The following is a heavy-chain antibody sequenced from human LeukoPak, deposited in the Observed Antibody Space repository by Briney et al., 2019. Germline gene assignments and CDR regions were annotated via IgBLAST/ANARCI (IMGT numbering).Heavy chain of an antibody. CDR3: AKGGDYGDYEYYGMDV. CDR1: ESTFSTYS. Sequence: GGSLRLSCAASESTFSTYSMSWVRQAPGKRLEWISYISGSSATIYYADSVKGRFTISRDNARNSLFLQMNSLRAEDTAVYYCAKGGDYGDYEYYGMDVWGQGTTVTVSS. V-gene: IGHV3-48*01. D-gene: IGHD4-17*01. J-gene: IGHJ6*02. CDR2: ISGSSATI.